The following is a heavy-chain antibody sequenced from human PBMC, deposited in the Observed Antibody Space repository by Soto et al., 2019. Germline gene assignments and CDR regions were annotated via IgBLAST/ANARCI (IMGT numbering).Heavy chain of an antibody. Sequence: QLQLQESGSGLVKPSQTLSLTCAVSGGSISSGGYSWSWIRQPPGKGLEWIGYIYHSGSTYYNPSLNSRVTISVDRYKNHFALQLSSVTSADTAVYYCARAGADYGYYFDYWGQGTLVTVSS. CDR1: GGSISSGGYS. J-gene: IGHJ4*02. D-gene: IGHD4-17*01. CDR3: ARAGADYGYYFDY. CDR2: IYHSGST. V-gene: IGHV4-30-2*01.